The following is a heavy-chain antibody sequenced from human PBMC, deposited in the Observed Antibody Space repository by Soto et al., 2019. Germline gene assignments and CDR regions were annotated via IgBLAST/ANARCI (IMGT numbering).Heavy chain of an antibody. CDR1: GLTFSDAW. CDR2: IKNRGTT. CDR3: SWSADVYHGMLV. V-gene: IGHV3-15*01. Sequence: EVQVVESGGGLVKPGDSLRLSCVVSGLTFSDAWVSWVRQAPGKGLEWLGRIKNRGTTDYPAPVKGRCIISRDDSKNTLYLQINSLKSEDTAVYYCSWSADVYHGMLVWGQGTTVTVSS. J-gene: IGHJ6*02. D-gene: IGHD1-1*01.